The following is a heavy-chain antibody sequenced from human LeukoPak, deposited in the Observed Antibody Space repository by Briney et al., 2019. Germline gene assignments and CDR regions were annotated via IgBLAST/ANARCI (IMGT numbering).Heavy chain of an antibody. D-gene: IGHD5-24*01. CDR2: IYYSGST. Sequence: SETLSLTCTVYGGSLSSYYWSWIRQPPGKGLEWIGYIYYSGSTNYNPSLKSRVTISVDTSKNQFSLKLSSVTAADTAVYYCARVGRYGYNLEYFDYWGQGTLVTVSS. CDR1: GGSLSSYY. CDR3: ARVGRYGYNLEYFDY. V-gene: IGHV4-59*01. J-gene: IGHJ4*02.